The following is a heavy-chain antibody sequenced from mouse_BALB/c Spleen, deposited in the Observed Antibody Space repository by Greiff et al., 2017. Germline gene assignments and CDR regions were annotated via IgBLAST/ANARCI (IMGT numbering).Heavy chain of an antibody. D-gene: IGHD1-2*01. CDR3: ARELYYGYEDWFAY. CDR1: GYSITSDYA. J-gene: IGHJ3*01. CDR2: ISYDGSN. Sequence: EVQLQQSGPGLVKPSQSLSLTCTVTGYSITSDYAWNWIRQFPGNKLEWMGYISYDGSNNYNPSLKNRISITRDTSKNQFFLKLNSVTTEDTATYYCARELYYGYEDWFAYWGQGTLVTVSA. V-gene: IGHV3-6*02.